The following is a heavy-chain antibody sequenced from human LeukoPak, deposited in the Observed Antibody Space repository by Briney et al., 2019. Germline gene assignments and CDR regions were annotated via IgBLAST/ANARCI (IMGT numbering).Heavy chain of an antibody. J-gene: IGHJ4*02. CDR1: GFAFSGYL. V-gene: IGHV3-74*01. CDR3: VRLVALPYPYFDY. Sequence: HPGGSLRLSCAASGFAFSGYLMHWVRQAPGKGPVWVSRINSDGYSISYADSVRGRFTISRDNAKKTVSLQMNSLRAEDTAVYYCVRLVALPYPYFDYWGQGTLVTVSS. CDR2: INSDGYSI. D-gene: IGHD3-16*01.